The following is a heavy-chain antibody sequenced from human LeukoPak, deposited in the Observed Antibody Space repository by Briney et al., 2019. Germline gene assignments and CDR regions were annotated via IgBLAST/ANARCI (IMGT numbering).Heavy chain of an antibody. Sequence: ASVKVSCKASGYTFTGYYMHWVRQAPGQGLEWMGWINPNSGGTNYAQKFQGRVTMTRDTPISTAYMELSRLRSDDTAVYYCARDTGYYYDSSGYDYWGQGTLVTVSS. CDR2: INPNSGGT. J-gene: IGHJ4*02. CDR3: ARDTGYYYDSSGYDY. CDR1: GYTFTGYY. D-gene: IGHD3-22*01. V-gene: IGHV1-2*02.